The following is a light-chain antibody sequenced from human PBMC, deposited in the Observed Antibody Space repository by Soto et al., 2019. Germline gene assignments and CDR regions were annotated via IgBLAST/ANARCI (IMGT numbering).Light chain of an antibody. J-gene: IGKJ1*01. Sequence: EIVMTQSPATLSVSPGERATLSCRASQSVSSNLAWYQQKPGQAPRLLIYGASTRATGIPARFSGSGSGTDFTLTISSLQSEDFAFYYWQQYNNWPQTFGQGTKGDIK. CDR1: QSVSSN. V-gene: IGKV3-15*01. CDR2: GAS. CDR3: QQYNNWPQT.